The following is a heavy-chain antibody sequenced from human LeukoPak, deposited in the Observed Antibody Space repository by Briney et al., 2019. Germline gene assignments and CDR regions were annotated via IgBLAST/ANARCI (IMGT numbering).Heavy chain of an antibody. CDR1: GFTFSSYS. D-gene: IGHD6-13*01. Sequence: GGSLRLSCAASGFTFSSYSMNWVRQAPGKGLEWVSSISSSSSYIYYADSVKGRFTISRDNAKNSLYLQMNSLRAEDTAVYYCARDHQQLVPTNYYYYGMDVWGKGTTVTVSS. V-gene: IGHV3-21*01. J-gene: IGHJ6*04. CDR3: ARDHQQLVPTNYYYYGMDV. CDR2: ISSSSSYI.